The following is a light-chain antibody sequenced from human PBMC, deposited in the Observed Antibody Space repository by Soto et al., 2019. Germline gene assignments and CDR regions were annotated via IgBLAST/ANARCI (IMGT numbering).Light chain of an antibody. CDR2: AAS. CDR1: QSISSF. V-gene: IGKV1-39*01. CDR3: QPSYTTPRT. Sequence: DIQMTQSPSSLSASVGDTVSVTCRASQSISSFLNWYQQRPGEAPKLLIYAASSLQSGVPSRFSGSGSGADFTRSIGSLQPEDFATYYCQPSYTTPRTFGQGNNVEVK. J-gene: IGKJ1*01.